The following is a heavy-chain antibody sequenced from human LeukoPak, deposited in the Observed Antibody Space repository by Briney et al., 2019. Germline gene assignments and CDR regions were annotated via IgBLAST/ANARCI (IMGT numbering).Heavy chain of an antibody. D-gene: IGHD3-22*01. J-gene: IGHJ5*02. CDR3: ARDTYYYDSSGYYPNWFDP. V-gene: IGHV4-4*07. Sequence: SETLSLTCTVSGGSISSYYWSWIRQPAGKGLEWIGRIHTSGSTNYNPSLKSRVTMSVDTSKNQFSLKLSSVTAADTAVYYCARDTYYYDSSGYYPNWFDPWGQGTLVTVSS. CDR1: GGSISSYY. CDR2: IHTSGST.